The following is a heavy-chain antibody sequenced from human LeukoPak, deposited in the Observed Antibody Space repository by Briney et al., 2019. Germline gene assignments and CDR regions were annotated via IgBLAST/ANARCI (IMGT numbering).Heavy chain of an antibody. CDR1: GFTFSSYS. CDR3: AGEGYCSGGSCFHIRHYYYYGMDV. V-gene: IGHV3-21*01. Sequence: GGSLRLSCAASGFTFSSYSMNWVRQAPGKGLEWVSSISSRSSYIYYADSVKGRFTISRDNAKNSLYLQMNSLRAEDTAVYYCAGEGYCSGGSCFHIRHYYYYGMDVWGQGTTVTVSS. J-gene: IGHJ6*02. CDR2: ISSRSSYI. D-gene: IGHD2-15*01.